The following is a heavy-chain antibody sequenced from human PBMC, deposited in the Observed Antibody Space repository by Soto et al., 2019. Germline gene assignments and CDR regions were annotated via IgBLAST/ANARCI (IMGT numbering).Heavy chain of an antibody. D-gene: IGHD3-10*01. CDR3: ARDRADRGFDY. J-gene: IGHJ4*02. CDR2: VLPVLGTT. Sequence: QVQLEQSGAEVKKPGSSVKVSCKASGDRFTSYAISWVRQAPGQGLEWVGTVLPVLGTTNYAQKLRGRVTITADESTSTAYMELGSLRSEVTAIYYCARDRADRGFDYWGQGTLVTVSS. CDR1: GDRFTSYA. V-gene: IGHV1-69*18.